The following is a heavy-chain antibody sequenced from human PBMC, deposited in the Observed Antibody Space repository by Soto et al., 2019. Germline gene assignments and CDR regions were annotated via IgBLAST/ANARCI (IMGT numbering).Heavy chain of an antibody. CDR2: IIPILGIA. CDR3: ARVRDADTSHLDY. Sequence: GASVKVSCKASGGTFSSYTISWVRQAPGQGLEWMGRIIPILGIANYAQKFQGRVTITADKSTSTAYMELSSLRSEDTAVYYCARVRDADTSHLDYWGQGTLLTVSS. J-gene: IGHJ4*02. CDR1: GGTFSSYT. V-gene: IGHV1-69*02. D-gene: IGHD2-2*01.